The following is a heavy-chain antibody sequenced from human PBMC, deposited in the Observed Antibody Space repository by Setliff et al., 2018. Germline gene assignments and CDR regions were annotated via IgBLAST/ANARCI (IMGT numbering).Heavy chain of an antibody. CDR3: ARRADYSRSWSYYFDC. D-gene: IGHD6-13*01. CDR1: GGPMRSFY. CDR2: ISDSGST. Sequence: SETLSLTCTVSGGPMRSFYWSWIRQTPGKGLQWIGYISDSGSTSYNPSLKRRVTISVDTSNDQFSLNLNSVTAADTAVYFCARRADYSRSWSYYFDCWGQGTLVTV. V-gene: IGHV4-59*08. J-gene: IGHJ4*02.